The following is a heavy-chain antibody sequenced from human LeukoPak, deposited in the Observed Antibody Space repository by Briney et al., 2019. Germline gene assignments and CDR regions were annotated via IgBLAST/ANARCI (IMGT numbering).Heavy chain of an antibody. CDR3: ARDILTGYSNWFDP. CDR2: IYYSGST. CDR1: GGSISSYY. D-gene: IGHD3-9*01. V-gene: IGHV4-59*01. Sequence: SETLSLTCTVSGGSISSYYWSWIRQPPGKGLEWTGYIYYSGSTNYNPSLKSRVTISVDTSKNQFSLKLSSVTAADTAVYYCARDILTGYSNWFDPWGQGTLVTVSS. J-gene: IGHJ5*02.